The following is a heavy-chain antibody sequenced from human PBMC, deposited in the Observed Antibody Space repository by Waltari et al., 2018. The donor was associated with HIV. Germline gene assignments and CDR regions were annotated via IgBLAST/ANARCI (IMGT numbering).Heavy chain of an antibody. D-gene: IGHD3-10*01. J-gene: IGHJ4*02. CDR1: GYTFTGYY. CDR3: ARVYYGSGSYIDY. Sequence: QVQLVQSGAEVKKPGASVKVSCKASGYTFTGYYMHWLRPAPGQGLEWMGWINPNSGGTNDAQKFQGRVTMTRDTSISTAYMELSRLRSDDTAVYYCARVYYGSGSYIDYWGQGTLVTVSS. V-gene: IGHV1-2*02. CDR2: INPNSGGT.